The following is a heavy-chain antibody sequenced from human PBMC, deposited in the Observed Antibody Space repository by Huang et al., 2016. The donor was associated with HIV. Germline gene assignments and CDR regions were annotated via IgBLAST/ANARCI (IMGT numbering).Heavy chain of an antibody. D-gene: IGHD3-3*01. CDR3: AKDFGVAAPYYFDL. CDR1: GFSFSSYA. CDR2: ISGSGGNT. V-gene: IGHV3-23*04. Sequence: VESGGGSARSGGSLRLSCAASGFSFSSYAMGWVRQFPGKGLEGVSSISGSGGNTYDADSVKGRFTISRNNFDKNTVYLQMNNLKAADSGIYYCAKDFGVAAPYYFDLWGQGTPVSVSS. J-gene: IGHJ4*02.